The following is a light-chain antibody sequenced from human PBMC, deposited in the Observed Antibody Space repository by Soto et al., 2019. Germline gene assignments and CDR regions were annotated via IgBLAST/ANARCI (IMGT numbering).Light chain of an antibody. CDR3: QQYNDWPRT. J-gene: IGKJ5*01. CDR2: YTS. V-gene: IGKV3D-15*01. Sequence: EIVLTQSPATLSSSPGETATLSCRASQYVGTRLAWYQHKPGQAPRLLIYYTSNRATGIPARFSGSGSGTEFTLTISNLQSEDFAVYYCQQYNDWPRTFGQGTRLEIK. CDR1: QYVGTR.